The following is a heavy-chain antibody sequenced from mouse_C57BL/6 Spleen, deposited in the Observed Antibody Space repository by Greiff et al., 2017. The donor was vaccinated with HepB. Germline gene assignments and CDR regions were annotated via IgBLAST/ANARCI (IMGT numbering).Heavy chain of an antibody. CDR2: IHPNSGST. CDR3: ARGGLIYDGYYLFAY. J-gene: IGHJ3*01. D-gene: IGHD2-3*01. Sequence: QVQLQQPGAELVKPGASVKLSCKASGYTFTSYWMHWVKQRPGQGLEWIGMIHPNSGSTNYNEKFKSKATLTVDKSSSTAYMQLSSLTSEDSAVYYCARGGLIYDGYYLFAYWGQGTLVTVSA. V-gene: IGHV1-64*01. CDR1: GYTFTSYW.